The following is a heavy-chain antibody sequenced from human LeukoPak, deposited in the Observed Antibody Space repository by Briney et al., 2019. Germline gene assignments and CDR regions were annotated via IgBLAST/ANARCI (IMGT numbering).Heavy chain of an antibody. CDR1: GGSISSGSYY. Sequence: SETLSLTCTVSGGSISSGSYYWGWIRQPPGKGLEWIGTIYYSGSTYYNPSLKSRVTISVDTSKNQFSLKLSSVTAADTAVYYCARARLLLLGYCSSTSCTSFDYWGQGTLVTVSS. V-gene: IGHV4-39*07. CDR3: ARARLLLLGYCSSTSCTSFDY. J-gene: IGHJ4*02. CDR2: IYYSGST. D-gene: IGHD2-2*01.